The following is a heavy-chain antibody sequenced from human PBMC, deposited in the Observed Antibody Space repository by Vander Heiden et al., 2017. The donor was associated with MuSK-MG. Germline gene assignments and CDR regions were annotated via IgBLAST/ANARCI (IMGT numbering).Heavy chain of an antibody. Sequence: QVQLQQWGAGLLKPSETLSLTCAVYGGSFSGYYWSWIRQPPGKGLEWIGEINHSGSTNYNTSLKRRVTISVDTSKNQFSRKLSSVTAAETAVYYCARGDYDFWSGYLDNWFDPWGQGTLVTVSS. J-gene: IGHJ5*02. D-gene: IGHD3-3*01. CDR1: GGSFSGYY. CDR3: ARGDYDFWSGYLDNWFDP. CDR2: INHSGST. V-gene: IGHV4-34*01.